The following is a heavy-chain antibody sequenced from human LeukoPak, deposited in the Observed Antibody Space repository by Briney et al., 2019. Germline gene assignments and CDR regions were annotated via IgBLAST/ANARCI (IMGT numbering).Heavy chain of an antibody. CDR1: GFSFSRYW. CDR3: TRDHYGGNSDY. V-gene: IGHV3-74*01. Sequence: QAGGSLRLSCAASGFSFSRYWMHWVRQAPGGGLVWVSRINTDGSATYYADSVKGRFTISRDNAKNTLYLEMNSLRAEDTAVYYCTRDHYGGNSDYWGQGTLVTVSS. J-gene: IGHJ4*02. CDR2: INTDGSAT. D-gene: IGHD4-23*01.